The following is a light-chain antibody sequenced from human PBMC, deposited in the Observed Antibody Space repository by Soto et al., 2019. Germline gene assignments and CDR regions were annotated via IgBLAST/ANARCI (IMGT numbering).Light chain of an antibody. CDR3: PQYYSYPIT. CDR1: LGLSSY. J-gene: IGKJ5*01. V-gene: IGKV1-8*01. Sequence: AIRMTQSPSSFSASTGDRVTITCRASLGLSSYLAWYQQKPGKAPKLLIYAASTLQSGVPSRFSGSGSGTDFTLTISYLQSEDFATYYCPQYYSYPITFGQGTRLEIK. CDR2: AAS.